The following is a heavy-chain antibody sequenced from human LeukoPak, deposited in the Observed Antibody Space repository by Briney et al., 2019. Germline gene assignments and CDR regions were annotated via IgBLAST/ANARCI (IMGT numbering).Heavy chain of an antibody. V-gene: IGHV1-2*02. Sequence: ASVKISCKTSGYTFTDYYLHWLRQAPGQGLEWMGWVNPKSGATNYAQRFQGRVTMTWQTSISTGNMELSSLRSDDTAVYYCARAYEYGWFDPWGQGTLVTVSS. CDR2: VNPKSGAT. J-gene: IGHJ5*02. D-gene: IGHD4/OR15-4a*01. CDR1: GYTFTDYY. CDR3: ARAYEYGWFDP.